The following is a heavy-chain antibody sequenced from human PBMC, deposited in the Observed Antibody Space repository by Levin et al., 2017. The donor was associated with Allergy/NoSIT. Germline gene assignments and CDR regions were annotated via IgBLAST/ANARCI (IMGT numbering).Heavy chain of an antibody. CDR3: AREESSGYYWSAAIDY. CDR1: GFTVSSNY. D-gene: IGHD3-22*01. V-gene: IGHV3-66*01. CDR2: IYSGGST. J-gene: IGHJ4*02. Sequence: GGSLRLSCAASGFTVSSNYMSWVRQAPGKGLEWVSVIYSGGSTYYADSVKGRFTISRDNSKNTLYLQMNSRRAEDTAVYYCAREESSGYYWSAAIDYWGQGTLVTVSS.